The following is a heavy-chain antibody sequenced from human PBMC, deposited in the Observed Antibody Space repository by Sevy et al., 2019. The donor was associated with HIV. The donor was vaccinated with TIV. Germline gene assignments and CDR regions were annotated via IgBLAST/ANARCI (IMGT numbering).Heavy chain of an antibody. D-gene: IGHD4-17*01. V-gene: IGHV3-48*03. J-gene: IGHJ4*02. CDR3: ARDLPPSAYTVAHFDC. CDR1: GFTFSSYE. CDR2: ISNSGTSM. Sequence: GGSLRLSCVASGFTFSSYEMNWVRQAPGKGLEWVSYISNSGTSMYYSDSVKGRFTISRDNARNSLYLQMNSLRAEDIAVYYCARDLPPSAYTVAHFDCWGQGTLVTVSS.